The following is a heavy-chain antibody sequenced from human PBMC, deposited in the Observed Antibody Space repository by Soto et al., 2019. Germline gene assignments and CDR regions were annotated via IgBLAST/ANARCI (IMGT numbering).Heavy chain of an antibody. D-gene: IGHD3-22*01. J-gene: IGHJ6*02. CDR3: ARDPYYYDSSGYYKTKSYYYGMDV. CDR2: IWYDGSNK. CDR1: GFTFSSYG. V-gene: IGHV3-33*01. Sequence: GGSLRLSCAASGFTFSSYGMHWVRQAPGKGLEWVAVIWYDGSNKYYADSVKGRFTISRDNSKNTLYLQMNSLRAEDTAVYYCARDPYYYDSSGYYKTKSYYYGMDVWGQGTTVTVSS.